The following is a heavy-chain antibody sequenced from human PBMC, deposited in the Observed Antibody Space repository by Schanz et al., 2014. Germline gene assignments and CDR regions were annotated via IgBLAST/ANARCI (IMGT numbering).Heavy chain of an antibody. Sequence: QVQLVQSGAEVKKPGSSVKVSCKASGGTFSIFGINWVRQAPGQGLEWMGRIIPSLGLAKYEQKFQDKVTITADTSTTTAYMELSGLRSEDTAVYYCARDRLECGAECYSVEVFEIWGQGTLVIVSS. V-gene: IGHV1-69*04. CDR1: GGTFSIFG. CDR3: ARDRLECGAECYSVEVFEI. J-gene: IGHJ4*02. CDR2: IIPSLGLA. D-gene: IGHD2-21*01.